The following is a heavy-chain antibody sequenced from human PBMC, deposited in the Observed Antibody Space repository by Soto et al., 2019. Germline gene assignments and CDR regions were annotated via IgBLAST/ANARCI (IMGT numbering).Heavy chain of an antibody. J-gene: IGHJ4*02. CDR2: MGYSGYT. Sequence: NPSETLSLTCAVSGGSISSGGYSWNWIRQPPGKGLEWIGYMGYSGYTSYNPSLKSRVTISVDRSKNQFSLKLSSVTAADTAVYYCARGNLVVIDYWGQGSLVIVSS. CDR3: ARGNLVVIDY. CDR1: GGSISSGGYS. V-gene: IGHV4-61*08. D-gene: IGHD2-21*01.